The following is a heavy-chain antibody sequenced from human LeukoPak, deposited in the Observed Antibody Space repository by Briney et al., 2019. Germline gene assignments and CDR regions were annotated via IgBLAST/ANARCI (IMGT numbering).Heavy chain of an antibody. CDR2: ISSSSSTI. Sequence: GSLRLSCAASGFTFSSYSMNWVRQAPGKGLEWVSYISSSSSTIYYADSVKGRFTISRDNAKNSLYLQMNSLRAEDTVVYYCARWLSDKIDSNGYLDYWGQGTLVTVSS. J-gene: IGHJ4*02. CDR1: GFTFSSYS. V-gene: IGHV3-48*01. CDR3: ARWLSDKIDSNGYLDY. D-gene: IGHD5-18*01.